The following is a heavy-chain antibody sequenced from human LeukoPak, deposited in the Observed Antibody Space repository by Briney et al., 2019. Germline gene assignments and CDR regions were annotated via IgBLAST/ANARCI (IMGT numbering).Heavy chain of an antibody. J-gene: IGHJ5*02. CDR1: GFTVSSNY. CDR2: IYSGGST. V-gene: IGHV3-66*01. CDR3: ARDMRWELRGRSWFDP. D-gene: IGHD1-26*01. Sequence: GGSLRLSCAASGFTVSSNYMSWVRQAPGKGLGWVSVIYSGGSTYCADSVKGRFTISRDNSKNTLYLQMNSLRAEDTAVYYCARDMRWELRGRSWFDPWGQGTLVTVSS.